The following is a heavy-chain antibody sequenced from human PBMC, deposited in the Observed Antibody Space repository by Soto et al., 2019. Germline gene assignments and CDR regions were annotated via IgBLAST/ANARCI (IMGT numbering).Heavy chain of an antibody. CDR1: GYTFTRFG. Sequence: QVQLVQSGTEVKKPGASVKVSCKASGYTFTRFGINWVRQAPGQGREWMGWISGHNGNTHSAQNFQGRVTVTTDTSTNTAYREVRTLRPYDTAVYYCARDFDAWGQLVCGVDFWGQGTLVTVSS. CDR3: ARDFDAWGQLVCGVDF. D-gene: IGHD6-6*01. J-gene: IGHJ4*02. V-gene: IGHV1-18*01. CDR2: ISGHNGNT.